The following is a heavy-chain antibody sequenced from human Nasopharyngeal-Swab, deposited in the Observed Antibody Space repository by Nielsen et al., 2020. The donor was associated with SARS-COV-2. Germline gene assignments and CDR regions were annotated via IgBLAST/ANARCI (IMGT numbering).Heavy chain of an antibody. CDR2: INWNSGSP. J-gene: IGHJ6*02. CDR3: AKDMGNYYGSTRMDV. Sequence: GGSLRLSCTASGFTFDHYAMNWVRQAPGKGLERVSGINWNSGSPGYADSVKGRFTISRDNAKNTLYLQMNSLRPEDTALYYCAKDMGNYYGSTRMDVWGQGTTVTVSS. D-gene: IGHD3-10*01. V-gene: IGHV3-9*01. CDR1: GFTFDHYA.